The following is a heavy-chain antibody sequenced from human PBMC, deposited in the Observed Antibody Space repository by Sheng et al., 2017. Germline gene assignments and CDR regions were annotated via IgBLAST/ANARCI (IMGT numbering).Heavy chain of an antibody. CDR3: AKLTSGSYSDY. Sequence: EVQLVESGGGLVQPGGTLRLSCAASGFTFSSYGLTWVRQAPGRGLEWVSGITASDGTTYYADSVKGRFTISRDNSKNTLYLQMNSLRAEDTAVYYCAKLTSGSYSDYWGQGTLVTVSS. CDR2: ITASDGTT. J-gene: IGHJ4*02. V-gene: IGHV3-23*04. D-gene: IGHD3-10*01. CDR1: GFTFSSYG.